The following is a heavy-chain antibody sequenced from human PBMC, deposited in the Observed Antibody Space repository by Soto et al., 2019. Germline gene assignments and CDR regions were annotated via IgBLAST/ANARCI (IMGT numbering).Heavy chain of an antibody. J-gene: IGHJ5*02. Sequence: TSVKLTCKDSGDALTTYDINWVRQATGQGLEWMGWMSPNSGNTGYAQKFQGRVTMTRDTSITTAYMELSSLRSEDTAVYFCARGVKYGAYSRWFDPWGQGTLVTVSS. D-gene: IGHD4-17*01. CDR1: GDALTTYD. CDR3: ARGVKYGAYSRWFDP. CDR2: MSPNSGNT. V-gene: IGHV1-8*01.